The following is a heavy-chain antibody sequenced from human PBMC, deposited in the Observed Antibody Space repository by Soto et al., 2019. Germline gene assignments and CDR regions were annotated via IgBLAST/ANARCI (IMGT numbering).Heavy chain of an antibody. J-gene: IGHJ4*02. D-gene: IGHD6-19*01. V-gene: IGHV3-30-3*01. CDR3: VRIGAAVAGPNDY. CDR2: ISYDGSNK. CDR1: GFTFSRYA. Sequence: QVQLVESGGGVVQPGRSLRLSCAASGFTFSRYAMYWVRQAPGKGLEWVAIISYDGSNKYYVDSVKGRFTISRDNSKNTLYLQMNSLRAEDTAVYYCVRIGAAVAGPNDYWGQGTLVTVSS.